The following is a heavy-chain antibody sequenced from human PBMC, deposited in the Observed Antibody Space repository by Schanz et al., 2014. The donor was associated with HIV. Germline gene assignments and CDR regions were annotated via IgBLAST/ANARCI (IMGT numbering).Heavy chain of an antibody. D-gene: IGHD6-13*01. J-gene: IGHJ4*02. CDR1: GFTFNDYY. CDR3: ARDKDLGYSSTLGF. V-gene: IGHV3-11*01. CDR2: ISDTGTTT. Sequence: QVQLVESGGGVVQPGRSLRLSCAASGFTFNDYYMTWIRQAPGKGLEWVSYISDTGTTTYYADSVNGRFTISRDNAKNSMFLQMNSLRGEDTAVYYCARDKDLGYSSTLGFWGQGTLVTVSS.